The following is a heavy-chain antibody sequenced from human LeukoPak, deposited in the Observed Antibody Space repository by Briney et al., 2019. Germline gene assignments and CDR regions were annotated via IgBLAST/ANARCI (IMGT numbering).Heavy chain of an antibody. CDR1: GFSFSNCS. J-gene: IGHJ4*02. CDR3: ARDVNGYFDY. Sequence: GGSLRLSCAASGFSFSNCSMNWVRQAPGKGLEWVSSISSSSTYIYYADSLEGRFTISRDNAKNSLYLQMNSLRAEDTAVYYCARDVNGYFDYWGQGTLVTVSS. CDR2: ISSSSTYI. V-gene: IGHV3-21*01.